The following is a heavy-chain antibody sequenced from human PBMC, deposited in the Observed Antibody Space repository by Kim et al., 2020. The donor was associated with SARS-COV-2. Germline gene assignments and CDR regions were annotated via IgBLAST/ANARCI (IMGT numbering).Heavy chain of an antibody. CDR2: VSGTGGST. CDR1: GFTFSSYA. D-gene: IGHD6-13*01. Sequence: GGSLRLSCAASGFTFSSYAMSWVRQAPGKGLEWVSSVSGTGGSTYYADSVKGRFTVSRDTSKNTLYLQMNRLRAEDTAVYYCAKEFDIAAAGLFDSWGQGTLVTVSS. V-gene: IGHV3-23*01. CDR3: AKEFDIAAAGLFDS. J-gene: IGHJ4*02.